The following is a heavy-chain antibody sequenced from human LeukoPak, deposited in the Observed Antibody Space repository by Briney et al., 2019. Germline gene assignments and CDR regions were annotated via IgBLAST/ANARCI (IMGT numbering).Heavy chain of an antibody. CDR2: INWNGGST. Sequence: GGSLRLSCAAPGFTFSSYAMSWVRQAPGKGLEWVSGINWNGGSTGYADSVKGRFTISRDNSKNTLYLQMNSLRAEDTAVYYCAKTTVWFGELLSYYFDYWGQGTLVTVSS. J-gene: IGHJ4*02. D-gene: IGHD3-10*01. V-gene: IGHV3-23*01. CDR1: GFTFSSYA. CDR3: AKTTVWFGELLSYYFDY.